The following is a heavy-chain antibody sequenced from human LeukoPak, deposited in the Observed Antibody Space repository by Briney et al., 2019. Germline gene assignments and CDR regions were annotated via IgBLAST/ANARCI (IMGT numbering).Heavy chain of an antibody. J-gene: IGHJ4*02. D-gene: IGHD2-15*01. V-gene: IGHV4-61*02. CDR1: GGSISSGSYY. CDR3: ARNSCPSGTCYDNRGYFDY. CDR2: IYTSGST. Sequence: SETPSLACTVSGGSISSGSYYWSWIRQPAGKGLEWIGRIYTSGSTNYNPSLKSRITISVDTSKNQFSLKLSSVTAADTAVHYCARNSCPSGTCYDNRGYFDYWGQGTLVTVSS.